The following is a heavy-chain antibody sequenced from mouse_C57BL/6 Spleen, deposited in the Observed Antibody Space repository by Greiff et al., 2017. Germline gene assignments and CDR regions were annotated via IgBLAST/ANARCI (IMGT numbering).Heavy chain of an antibody. V-gene: IGHV5-17*01. D-gene: IGHD2-3*01. Sequence: EVKLMESGGGLVKPGGSLKLSCAASGFTFSDYGMHWVRQAPEKGLEWVAYISSGSSTIYYADTVKGRFTISRDNAKNTLFLQMPSLRSEDTAMYYCARGVYDGYYDYYAMDYWGQGTSVTVSS. CDR3: ARGVYDGYYDYYAMDY. CDR2: ISSGSSTI. J-gene: IGHJ4*01. CDR1: GFTFSDYG.